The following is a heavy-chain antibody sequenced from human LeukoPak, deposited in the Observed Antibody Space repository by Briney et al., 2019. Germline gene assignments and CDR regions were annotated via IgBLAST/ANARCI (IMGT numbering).Heavy chain of an antibody. Sequence: SETLSLTCTVSGGSISSGGYYWSWIRQHPGKGLEWIGYIYYSGSTYYNPSLKSRVTISVDTSKNQFSLKLSSVPAADTAVYYCARDTGYCSGGSCYSRDYYYYYGMDVWGQGTTVTASS. V-gene: IGHV4-31*03. D-gene: IGHD2-15*01. CDR3: ARDTGYCSGGSCYSRDYYYYYGMDV. CDR1: GGSISSGGYY. CDR2: IYYSGST. J-gene: IGHJ6*02.